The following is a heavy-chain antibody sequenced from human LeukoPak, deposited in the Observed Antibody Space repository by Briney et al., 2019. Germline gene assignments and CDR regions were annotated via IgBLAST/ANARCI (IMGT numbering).Heavy chain of an antibody. J-gene: IGHJ4*02. V-gene: IGHV3-13*01. CDR2: VVTAVHT. D-gene: IGHD3-10*01. Sequence: SAVVTAVHTYYSASVKGRFTISRENAKNSLFLQMNSLRAGDTAVYYCARSHLYYGSGIDYWGQGTLFTVSS. CDR3: ARSHLYYGSGIDY.